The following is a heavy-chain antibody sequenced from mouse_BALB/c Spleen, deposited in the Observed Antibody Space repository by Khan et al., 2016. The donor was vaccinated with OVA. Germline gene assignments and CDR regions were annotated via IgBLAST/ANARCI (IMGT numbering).Heavy chain of an antibody. CDR3: ARGYYGDPFAY. D-gene: IGHD2-13*01. V-gene: IGHV5-4*02. J-gene: IGHJ3*01. Sequence: EVQLQESGGGLVKPGGSLKLSCAASGFTFSDYYMYWVRQTPEKRLEWVATISDGGSYTYYPDSVKGRFTISRDDAKNHLYLQMSSLKSEDTAMYYCARGYYGDPFAYWGQGTLVTVSA. CDR1: GFTFSDYY. CDR2: ISDGGSYT.